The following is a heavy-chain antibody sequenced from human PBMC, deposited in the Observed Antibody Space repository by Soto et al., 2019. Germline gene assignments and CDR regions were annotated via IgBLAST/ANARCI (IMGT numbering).Heavy chain of an antibody. CDR3: ASHSXSYRTFSPPYYYYGMDV. J-gene: IGHJ6*02. Sequence: GASVKVSCKASGGTFSSYAISWVRQAPGQGLEWMGGIIPIFGTANYAQKFQGRVTITADESTSTAYMELSSLRSEDTAVYYCASHSXSYRTFSPPYYYYGMDVWGQGTTVTVSS. V-gene: IGHV1-69*13. D-gene: IGHD1-26*01. CDR2: IIPIFGTA. CDR1: GGTFSSYA.